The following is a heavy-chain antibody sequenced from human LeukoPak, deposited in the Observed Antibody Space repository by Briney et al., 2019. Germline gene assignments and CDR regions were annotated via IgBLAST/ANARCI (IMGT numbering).Heavy chain of an antibody. D-gene: IGHD6-19*01. Sequence: SETLSLTCSVSGGSISSYYWRWIRQPPGKGLEWGGYIYYSGSTNYNPSLKSRVTISVDTSKNQFSLKLSSVTAADTAVYYCARARMGAAVAGTWFDPWGQGTLVTVSS. J-gene: IGHJ5*02. CDR3: ARARMGAAVAGTWFDP. CDR1: GGSISSYY. CDR2: IYYSGST. V-gene: IGHV4-59*01.